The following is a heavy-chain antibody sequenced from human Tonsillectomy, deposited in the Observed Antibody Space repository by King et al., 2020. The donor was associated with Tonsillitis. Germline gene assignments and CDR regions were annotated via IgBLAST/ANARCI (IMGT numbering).Heavy chain of an antibody. CDR1: GFAFRSYG. D-gene: IGHD6-13*01. V-gene: IGHV3-33*01. Sequence: VQLVESGGAVVQPGRSLRLSCTSSGFAFRSYGMHWVRQAPGKGLEWVAVISYDGVRQNYADSVQGRFTISRDNSKNTLYLQMNSLRAEDTAVYYCARERLYSSNWGIDYWGQGALVTVSS. J-gene: IGHJ4*02. CDR2: ISYDGVRQ. CDR3: ARERLYSSNWGIDY.